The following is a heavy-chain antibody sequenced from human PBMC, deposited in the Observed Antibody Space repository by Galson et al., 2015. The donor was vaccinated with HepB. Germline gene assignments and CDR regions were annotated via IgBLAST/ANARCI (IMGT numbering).Heavy chain of an antibody. CDR1: GFTVSSNY. CDR2: IYSGGST. CDR3: ARAILSLRIAVAGPVYGMDV. V-gene: IGHV3-66*01. J-gene: IGHJ6*02. Sequence: SLRLSCAASGFTVSSNYMSWVRQAPGKGLEWVSVIYSGGSTYYADSVKGRFTISRDNSKNTLYLQTNSLRAEDTAVYYCARAILSLRIAVAGPVYGMDVWGQGTTVTVSS. D-gene: IGHD6-19*01.